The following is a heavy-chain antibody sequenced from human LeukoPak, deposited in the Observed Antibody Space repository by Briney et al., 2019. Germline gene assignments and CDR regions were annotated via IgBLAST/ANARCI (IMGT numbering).Heavy chain of an antibody. D-gene: IGHD2-8*01. Sequence: GSLRLSCAASGFSFSTYSMNWVRQAPGKGLEWVSYISSSSSPIHYADSVRGRFTISRDNAKNSLYLQMNSLRDEDTAVYYCSRGLVSAFDYWGQGTLVTVSS. CDR1: GFSFSTYS. J-gene: IGHJ4*02. CDR2: ISSSSSPI. CDR3: SRGLVSAFDY. V-gene: IGHV3-48*02.